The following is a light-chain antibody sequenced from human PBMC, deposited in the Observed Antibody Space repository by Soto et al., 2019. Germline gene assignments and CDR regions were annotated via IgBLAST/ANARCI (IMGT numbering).Light chain of an antibody. CDR3: MQNLQFPPT. J-gene: IGKJ4*01. CDR1: QSLLHCDAMTL. V-gene: IGKV2D-29*01. CDR2: EVS. Sequence: TQTPLSLSVTPGQPASISCKSSQSLLHCDAMTLLYWYLQRTGQPPQLLIYEVSNRFSGVRNRFSGSGSGTDFTLKTSRVEAEDVGLYYCMQNLQFPPTFGGGTKVEIK.